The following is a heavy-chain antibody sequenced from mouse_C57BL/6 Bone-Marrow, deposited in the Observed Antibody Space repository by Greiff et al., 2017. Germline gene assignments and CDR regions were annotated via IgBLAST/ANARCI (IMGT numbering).Heavy chain of an antibody. CDR2: IHPNSGST. J-gene: IGHJ2*01. Sequence: QVQLQQPGAELVKPGASVKLSCKASGYTFTSYWMHWVKQRPGHGLEWIGMIHPNSGSTNYNEKFKSKDTLTVDKSSSTAYMQLSSLTSEDSDVYNCAREVLRSFDYWGQGTTLTVSS. CDR1: GYTFTSYW. V-gene: IGHV1-64*01. CDR3: AREVLRSFDY. D-gene: IGHD1-1*01.